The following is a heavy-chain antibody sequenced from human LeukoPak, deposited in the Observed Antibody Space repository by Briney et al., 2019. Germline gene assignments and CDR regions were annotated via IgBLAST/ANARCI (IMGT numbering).Heavy chain of an antibody. CDR3: AGRYDSSGYPLH. V-gene: IGHV3-48*01. CDR1: GFNFNNYN. Sequence: GGSLRLSCAASGFNFNNYNMNWVRQAPGKGLEWVSYITLSSSTTYYADSVKGRFTISRDNSKNTLYLQMNSLRAEDTAVYYCAGRYDSSGYPLHWGQGTLVTVSS. D-gene: IGHD3-22*01. CDR2: ITLSSSTT. J-gene: IGHJ4*02.